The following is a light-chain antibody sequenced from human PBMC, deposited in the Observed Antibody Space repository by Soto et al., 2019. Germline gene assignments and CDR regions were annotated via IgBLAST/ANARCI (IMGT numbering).Light chain of an antibody. Sequence: EIVMTQSPATLSVSTGERATLSCRASQSVSDNLAWYQQRPGQAPRLIIYGASIRAVGIPARISGSGSGTEFTLTISSLQSEDFAVYSFQQYNNWPLTFGGGTKVQTK. V-gene: IGKV3-15*01. J-gene: IGKJ4*01. CDR1: QSVSDN. CDR2: GAS. CDR3: QQYNNWPLT.